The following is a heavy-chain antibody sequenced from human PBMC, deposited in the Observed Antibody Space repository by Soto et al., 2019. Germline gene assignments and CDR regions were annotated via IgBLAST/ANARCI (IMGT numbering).Heavy chain of an antibody. V-gene: IGHV3-23*01. Sequence: PGGSLRLSCVVSGFNLSTHASIWVRQGPGKGLEWVSGIDSGGRTFHADSVKGHFTISRDNSKNALYLQMNGLRAEDTAVYYCAKEGYVSGFLWGQGTLVTVSS. J-gene: IGHJ4*02. CDR3: AKEGYVSGFL. D-gene: IGHD3-10*01. CDR1: GFNLSTHA. CDR2: IDSGGRT.